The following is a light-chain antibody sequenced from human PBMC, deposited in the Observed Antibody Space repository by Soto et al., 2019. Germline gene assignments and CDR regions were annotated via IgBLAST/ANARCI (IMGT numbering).Light chain of an antibody. CDR2: YIS. CDR3: QQHNQWPIT. J-gene: IGKJ5*01. CDR1: QSAGNF. V-gene: IGKV3D-15*01. Sequence: EILMTQSPATLSVSPGETASLSCRASQSAGNFLAWYQQKPGQAPRLLIYYISTRATGIPARFSGSGSGTEFTLTINSLQSEDSAVYYCQQHNQWPITFGPGTRPEVK.